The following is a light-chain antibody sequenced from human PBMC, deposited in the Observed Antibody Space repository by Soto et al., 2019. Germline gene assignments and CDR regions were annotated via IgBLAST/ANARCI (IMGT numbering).Light chain of an antibody. CDR1: QSVSSSY. J-gene: IGKJ4*01. CDR3: QQYGCSPLT. Sequence: EIVLTQSPGTLSLSPGERATLSCRASQSVSSSYLAWYQQKPGQAPRLLIYGASSRATGIPDRVSGSGSGTDFTLTISRLEPQDFAGYYCQQYGCSPLTFGGGTKVEIK. V-gene: IGKV3-20*01. CDR2: GAS.